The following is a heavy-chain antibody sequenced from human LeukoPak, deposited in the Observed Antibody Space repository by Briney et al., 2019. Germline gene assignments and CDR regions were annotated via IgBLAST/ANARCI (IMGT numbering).Heavy chain of an antibody. CDR1: GFTVRSNY. CDR3: ARDYGSGLGDPFDI. Sequence: GGSLRLSCAAPGFTVRSNYMSWVRQAPGKGLEWVSVIYSGGSTYYADSVKGRFTISRDNSKNTLYLQMNSLRAEDTAVYYCARDYGSGLGDPFDIWGQGTMVTVSS. J-gene: IGHJ3*02. D-gene: IGHD3-10*01. V-gene: IGHV3-53*01. CDR2: IYSGGST.